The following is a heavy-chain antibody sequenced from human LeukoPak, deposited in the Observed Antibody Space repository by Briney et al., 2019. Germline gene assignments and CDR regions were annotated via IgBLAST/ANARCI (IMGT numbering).Heavy chain of an antibody. CDR2: ISGSGGST. D-gene: IGHD3-3*01. CDR1: GFTFNTYA. J-gene: IGHJ4*02. V-gene: IGHV3-23*01. Sequence: GSLRLSCAASGFTFNTYAMSWVRQAPGKGLEWVSAISGSGGSTYYADSVKGRFTISRDNSKNTLYLQMNSLRAEDTAVYYCANDRLFAYDFWSGYYFDYWGQGTLVTVSS. CDR3: ANDRLFAYDFWSGYYFDY.